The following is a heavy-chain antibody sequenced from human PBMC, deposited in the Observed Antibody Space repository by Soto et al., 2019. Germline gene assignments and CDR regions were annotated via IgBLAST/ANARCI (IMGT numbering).Heavy chain of an antibody. J-gene: IGHJ4*02. CDR2: IHFSGNT. V-gene: IGHV4-39*01. D-gene: IGHD6-6*01. CDR1: GDSISSNTYS. Sequence: SETLSLTCTVSGDSISSNTYSWGWIRQPPGKGLEYIGTIHFSGNTYYNPSLNSRVTISVDTSKNQFSLKLTSVTAADTALYYCARHRPQEDGSKKGFEYWGQGTPVTVSS. CDR3: ARHRPQEDGSKKGFEY.